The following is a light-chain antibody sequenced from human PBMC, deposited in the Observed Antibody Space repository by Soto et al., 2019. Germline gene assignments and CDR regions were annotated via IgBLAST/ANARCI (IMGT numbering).Light chain of an antibody. J-gene: IGKJ1*01. CDR1: QSVSSSY. V-gene: IGKV3-20*01. CDR2: GAS. CDR3: QQYGSSPWT. Sequence: EIVLTQSPGTLSLSPGEXATLSCRASQSVSSSYLAWYQQKPGQAPRLLIYGASSRATGIPDRFSGSGSGTDFTLTISRLEPEDFAVYYCQQYGSSPWTFGQGTKADIK.